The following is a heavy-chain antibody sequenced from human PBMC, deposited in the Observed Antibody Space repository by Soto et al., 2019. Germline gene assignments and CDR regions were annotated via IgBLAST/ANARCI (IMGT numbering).Heavy chain of an antibody. D-gene: IGHD2-15*01. V-gene: IGHV1-24*01. CDR2: FDPEDGET. CDR3: ATAPPGCSGGSCHPPLDD. CDR1: GYTLTELS. J-gene: IGHJ4*02. Sequence: ASVKVSCKVSGYTLTELSMHWVRQAPGKGLEWMGGFDPEDGETIYAQKFQGRVTMTEDTSTDTAYMELSSLRSEDTAVYYCATAPPGCSGGSCHPPLDDWGQGTLVTVSS.